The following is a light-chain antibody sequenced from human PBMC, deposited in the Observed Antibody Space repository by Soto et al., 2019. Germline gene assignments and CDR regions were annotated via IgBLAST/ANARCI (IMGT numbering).Light chain of an antibody. Sequence: QSVLTQPPSVSGSPGQSVAVSCTGTSSDVGSYNRVSWYQQPPGTAPKLIIYEVNNRPSGVPDRFSGSKSGNTASLTISGLQAVDEADYYCSSFTTSTTYVFGTGTKVTVL. CDR2: EVN. V-gene: IGLV2-18*02. J-gene: IGLJ1*01. CDR3: SSFTTSTTYV. CDR1: SSDVGSYNR.